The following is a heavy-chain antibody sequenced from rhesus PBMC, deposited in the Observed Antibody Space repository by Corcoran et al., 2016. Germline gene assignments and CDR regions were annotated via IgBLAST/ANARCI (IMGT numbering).Heavy chain of an antibody. CDR1: GGSISDDSY. CDR3: AERRGQFLEWSHYDN. D-gene: IGHD3-3*01. Sequence: QLQESGPGLVKPSETLPLTCAVSGGSISDDSYLSRIRQPPGKGLEWIGYIFGSGGGTNYSPSLINRVSISIDTSKNQFSLRLSSVTAADTALYYCAERRGQFLEWSHYDNWGQGVLVTVSS. CDR2: IFGSGGGT. J-gene: IGHJ4*01. V-gene: IGHV4-106*01.